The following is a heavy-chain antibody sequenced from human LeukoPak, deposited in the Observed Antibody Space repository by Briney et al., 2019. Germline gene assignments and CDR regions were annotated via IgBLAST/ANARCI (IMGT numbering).Heavy chain of an antibody. V-gene: IGHV4-61*01. CDR3: ARLVTMVRGVGWLRYFDY. J-gene: IGHJ4*02. Sequence: SETQSLTCTVSGGSVSSGSYYWSWIRQPPGKGLEWIGYIYYSGSTNYNPSLKSRVTISVDTSKNQFSLKLSSVTAADTAVYYCARLVTMVRGVGWLRYFDYWGQGTLVTVSS. CDR2: IYYSGST. D-gene: IGHD3-10*01. CDR1: GGSVSSGSYY.